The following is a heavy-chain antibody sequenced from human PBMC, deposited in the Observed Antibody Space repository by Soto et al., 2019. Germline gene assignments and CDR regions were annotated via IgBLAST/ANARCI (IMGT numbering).Heavy chain of an antibody. V-gene: IGHV3-30*02. J-gene: IGHJ4*02. D-gene: IGHD7-27*01. Sequence: PGGSLRLSCAASGFTFSSFGMHWVRQAPGKGLEWVASIGYDGSVIYYADSVRGRFTISRDNSQKTLHLQMKGLKTEDTATYFCAKEEVGNRGSFDFWGQGTLVTVSS. CDR2: IGYDGSVI. CDR1: GFTFSSFG. CDR3: AKEEVGNRGSFDF.